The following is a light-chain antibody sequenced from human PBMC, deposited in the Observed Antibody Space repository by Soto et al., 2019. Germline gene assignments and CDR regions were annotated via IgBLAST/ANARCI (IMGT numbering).Light chain of an antibody. CDR1: QDSSNY. CDR2: DAS. Sequence: DSPMTQSPSSLSASVGDRVTITCQASQDSSNYLNWYQQKPGKAPKLLIYDASNLETGVPSRFSGSGSGTDFTFTITSLQPEVIATYYCQQYDNLITFGQGTRMEIK. V-gene: IGKV1-33*01. J-gene: IGKJ5*01. CDR3: QQYDNLIT.